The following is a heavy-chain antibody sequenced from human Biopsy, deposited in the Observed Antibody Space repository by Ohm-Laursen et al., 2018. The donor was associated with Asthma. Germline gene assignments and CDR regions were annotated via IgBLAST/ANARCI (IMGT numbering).Heavy chain of an antibody. CDR3: ARIPRRSGSYFVDY. CDR2: IHHSGTG. Sequence: SQTLSLTCTVSGDSITSGGCCWNWIRQHPGKGLEWIGYIHHSGTGYFNPSLKSRVSFSRDTSKNQFSLRLSSVTAADTAMYYCARIPRRSGSYFVDYWGQGTLVTVSS. D-gene: IGHD3-22*01. V-gene: IGHV4-31*03. J-gene: IGHJ4*02. CDR1: GDSITSGGCC.